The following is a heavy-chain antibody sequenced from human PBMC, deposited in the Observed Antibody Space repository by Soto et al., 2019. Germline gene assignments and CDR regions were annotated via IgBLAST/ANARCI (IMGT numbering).Heavy chain of an antibody. V-gene: IGHV4-59*08. CDR1: GGSISSYY. Sequence: SETLSLTCTVSGGSISSYYWSWIRQPPGKGLEWIGYIYYSGSTNYNPSLKSRVTISVDTSKNQFSLKLSSVTAADTAVYYCARLTLQYHVYYYYYYMDVWGKGTTVTVSS. D-gene: IGHD4-4*01. CDR3: ARLTLQYHVYYYYYYMDV. CDR2: IYYSGST. J-gene: IGHJ6*03.